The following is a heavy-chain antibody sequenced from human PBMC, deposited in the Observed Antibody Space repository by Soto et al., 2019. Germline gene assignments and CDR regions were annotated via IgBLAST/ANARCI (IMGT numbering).Heavy chain of an antibody. CDR1: GFTFSSYW. CDR2: IKQDGSEK. V-gene: IGHV3-7*03. CDR3: ATSVIAAAGTETDY. D-gene: IGHD6-13*01. J-gene: IGHJ4*02. Sequence: ESGGGLVQPGGSLRLSCAASGFTFSSYWMSWVRQAPGKGLEWVANIKQDGSEKYYVDSVKGRFTISRDNAKNSLYLQMNSLRAEDTAVYYCATSVIAAAGTETDYWGQGTLVTVSS.